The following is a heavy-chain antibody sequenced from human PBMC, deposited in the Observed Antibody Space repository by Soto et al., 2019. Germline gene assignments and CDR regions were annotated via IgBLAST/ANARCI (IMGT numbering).Heavy chain of an antibody. J-gene: IGHJ5*02. V-gene: IGHV4-30-4*01. CDR3: ARGAGVSLVRGVMGGNWFNP. Sequence: QVQLQESGPGLVRPSQTLSLTCTVSGASIISLYYYWTWIRQPPGKGLEWIGHIYHTGATYYNPSLESRVVTSVDTSNNQSSMKLSSVTAADTAVFYCARGAGVSLVRGVMGGNWFNPWGQGTLVTVSS. D-gene: IGHD3-10*01. CDR1: GASIISLYYY. CDR2: IYHTGAT.